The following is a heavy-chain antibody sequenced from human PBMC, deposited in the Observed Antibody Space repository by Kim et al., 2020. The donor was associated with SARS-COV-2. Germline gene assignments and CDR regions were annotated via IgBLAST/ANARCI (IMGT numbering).Heavy chain of an antibody. D-gene: IGHD3-16*01. Sequence: SETLSLTCTVSGGSISSGGYYWSWIRQHPGKGLEFIGYIYYSGSTYYNPSLKSRLTISVDTSKNQFSLKLSSVTAADTAVYYCARDRGGGYASGSYFDYWGQGTLVTVSS. J-gene: IGHJ4*02. CDR2: IYYSGST. V-gene: IGHV4-31*03. CDR3: ARDRGGGYASGSYFDY. CDR1: GGSISSGGYY.